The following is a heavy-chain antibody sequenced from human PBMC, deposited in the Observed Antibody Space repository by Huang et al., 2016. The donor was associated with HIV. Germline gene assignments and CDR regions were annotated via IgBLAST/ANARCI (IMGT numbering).Heavy chain of an antibody. Sequence: QVPLGESGGGVVQPGGSLRLFLAASGFTLSGFGMHWVRQAPGSGLEWVAVISYDGRSLFYTDSVKGLFTIASDNSDNTLSLQMKGLRPDDTAVYYCAKESRWFSDFDHWGQGVLVSVSS. CDR1: GFTLSGFG. CDR3: AKESRWFSDFDH. J-gene: IGHJ4*02. D-gene: IGHD2-15*01. V-gene: IGHV3-30*18. CDR2: ISYDGRSL.